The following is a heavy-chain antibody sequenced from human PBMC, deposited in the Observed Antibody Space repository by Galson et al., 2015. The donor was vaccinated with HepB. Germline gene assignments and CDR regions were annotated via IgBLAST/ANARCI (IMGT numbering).Heavy chain of an antibody. CDR1: GFTFDDYA. J-gene: IGHJ2*01. CDR2: ISWNSGSI. V-gene: IGHV3-9*01. D-gene: IGHD6-13*01. Sequence: SLRLSCAASGFTFDDYAMHWVRQAPGKGLEWVSGISWNSGSIGYADSVKGRFTISRDNAKNSLYLQMNSLRAEDTALYYCAKDSSSSWYDWYFDLWGRGTLVTVSS. CDR3: AKDSSSSWYDWYFDL.